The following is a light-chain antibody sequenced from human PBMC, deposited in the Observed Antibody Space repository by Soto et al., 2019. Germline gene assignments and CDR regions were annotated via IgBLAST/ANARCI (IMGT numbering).Light chain of an antibody. J-gene: IGKJ4*01. CDR1: QSVSSN. V-gene: IGKV3-15*01. CDR3: QQYNSWLLT. Sequence: EIVMTQSPATLSVSPGERVTLSCRASQSVSSNLAWYQQKPGQAPRLLIYGASTRATGIPARFSGSGSGTDFTLTISSLQSEDFAVYYCQQYNSWLLTLGGGTKVDIK. CDR2: GAS.